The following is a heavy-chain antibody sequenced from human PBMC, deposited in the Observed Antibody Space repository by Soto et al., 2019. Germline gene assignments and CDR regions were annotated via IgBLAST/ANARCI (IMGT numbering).Heavy chain of an antibody. D-gene: IGHD5-12*01. V-gene: IGHV1-3*01. CDR1: GYTFSSYA. J-gene: IGHJ4*02. CDR3: ARETINGTLDF. Sequence: QGHLVQSGAEVRKPGSSVKVSCKASGYTFSSYAMHWVRQAPGQRLEWMGWINAGYGNTKSSQKFQDRVTSSRDTSASTAYMELTSLRSEETAVYYWARETINGTLDFWGQGTLVTVSS. CDR2: INAGYGNT.